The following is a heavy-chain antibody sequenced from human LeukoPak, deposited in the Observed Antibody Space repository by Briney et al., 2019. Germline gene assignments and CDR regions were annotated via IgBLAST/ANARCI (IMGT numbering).Heavy chain of an antibody. D-gene: IGHD3-10*01. Sequence: NPSETLSLTCIVSGGSFSSYYWSWIRQPPGKGLEWIAYIYYSGSTNYNPSLKSRVTISLDTSKNQFSLKLSSVTAADTAVYYCARLESGYYGSGSPDYWGQGTLVTVSS. CDR1: GGSFSSYY. V-gene: IGHV4-59*08. CDR3: ARLESGYYGSGSPDY. J-gene: IGHJ4*02. CDR2: IYYSGST.